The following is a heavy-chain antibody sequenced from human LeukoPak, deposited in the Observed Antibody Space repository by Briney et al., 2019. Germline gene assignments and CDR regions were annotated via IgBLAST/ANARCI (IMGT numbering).Heavy chain of an antibody. J-gene: IGHJ4*02. CDR3: ARDEVGATTEFDS. CDR2: ISPSGSNT. Sequence: GGSLRLSCAASGFTFSSYSMNWVRQAPGEGLEWVSYISPSGSNTKYADSVKGRFSISRDNAMNSLYLQMSNLRAEDTAVYYCARDEVGATTEFDSWGQGTLVTVSS. V-gene: IGHV3-48*04. D-gene: IGHD1-26*01. CDR1: GFTFSSYS.